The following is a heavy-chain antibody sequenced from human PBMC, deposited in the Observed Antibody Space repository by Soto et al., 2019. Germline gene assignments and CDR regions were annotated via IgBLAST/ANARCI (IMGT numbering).Heavy chain of an antibody. CDR1: GFTFSTYG. CDR2: ISYHGSNR. Sequence: GGSLRLSCAASGFTFSTYGMHWVRQAPGKGLEWVAVISYHGSNRYCADSVKGRFTISRDNSKSTLYLQMNSLRAEDTAVYYCAKDLYAGNSEWGTFDIWGQGTVVTVSS. J-gene: IGHJ3*02. D-gene: IGHD6-13*01. V-gene: IGHV3-30*18. CDR3: AKDLYAGNSEWGTFDI.